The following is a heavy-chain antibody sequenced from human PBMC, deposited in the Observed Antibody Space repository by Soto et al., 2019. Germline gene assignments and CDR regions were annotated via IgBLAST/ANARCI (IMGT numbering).Heavy chain of an antibody. Sequence: SETLSLTCTVSGGSISSSSYYWGWIRQPPGKGLEWIGSIYYSGSTYYNPALKSRVTISVNTSKNQFSLKLSSVTAADTAVYYCARVRGTTVTIYYYYYGMDVWGQGTTVTVSS. V-gene: IGHV4-39*01. CDR3: ARVRGTTVTIYYYYYGMDV. CDR2: IYYSGST. D-gene: IGHD4-17*01. CDR1: GGSISSSSYY. J-gene: IGHJ6*02.